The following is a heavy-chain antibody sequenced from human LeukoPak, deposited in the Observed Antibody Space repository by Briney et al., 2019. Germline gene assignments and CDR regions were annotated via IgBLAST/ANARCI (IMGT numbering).Heavy chain of an antibody. V-gene: IGHV4-4*02. CDR3: ARGGNSALYFDY. CDR2: IYHSAST. CDR1: GDSITSTNW. J-gene: IGHJ4*02. D-gene: IGHD1/OR15-1a*01. Sequence: SETLSLTCAVSGDSITSTNWWTWVRQPPGKGLEWIGEIYHSASTTYDPSLKSRVTISLDRSRNQFSLRLNSVTAADTAVYYCARGGNSALYFDYWGQGTLVTVSS.